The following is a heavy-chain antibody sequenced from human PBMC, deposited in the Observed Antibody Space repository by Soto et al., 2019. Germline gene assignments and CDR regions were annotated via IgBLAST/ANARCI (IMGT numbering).Heavy chain of an antibody. CDR1: GFTFSSYA. J-gene: IGHJ6*02. CDR2: ISYDGSNK. V-gene: IGHV3-30-3*01. CDR3: ARTVRLHGMDV. D-gene: IGHD2-15*01. Sequence: QVQLVESGGGVVQPGRSLRLSCAASGFTFSSYAMHWVRQAPGKGLEWVAIISYDGSNKYYADSVKGRFTISRDNSKNTRYLQMNSLRGGNTDVYSCARTVRLHGMDVWGQGTTVTVSS.